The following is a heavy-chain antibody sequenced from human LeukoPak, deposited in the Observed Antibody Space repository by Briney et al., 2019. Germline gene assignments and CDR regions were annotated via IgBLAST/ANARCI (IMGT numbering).Heavy chain of an antibody. V-gene: IGHV4-34*01. Sequence: SETLSLTCAVYGGSFSGYYWSWIRQPPGKGLEWIGEINHSGSTNYNPSLKSRVTISVDTSKNQFSLKLSSVTAADTAVYYCAREPDDYDSSAGYFDLWGRGTLVTVSS. CDR1: GGSFSGYY. CDR2: INHSGST. D-gene: IGHD3-22*01. CDR3: AREPDDYDSSAGYFDL. J-gene: IGHJ2*01.